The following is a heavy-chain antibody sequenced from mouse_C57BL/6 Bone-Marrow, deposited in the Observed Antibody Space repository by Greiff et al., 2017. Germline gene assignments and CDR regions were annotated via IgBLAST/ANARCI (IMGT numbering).Heavy chain of an antibody. D-gene: IGHD4-1*01. CDR1: GYTFTSYW. V-gene: IGHV1-50*01. CDR3: AVNWDVWYFDV. CDR2: SDPSDSYT. Sequence: VQLQQPGAELVKPGASVKLSCKASGYTFTSYWMQWVKQRPGQGLEWIGESDPSDSYTNYKHKFKGKATLTVDTSTSTAYIQLSRLTSEDAAVYYCAVNWDVWYFDVWGRGTTVTVSS. J-gene: IGHJ1*03.